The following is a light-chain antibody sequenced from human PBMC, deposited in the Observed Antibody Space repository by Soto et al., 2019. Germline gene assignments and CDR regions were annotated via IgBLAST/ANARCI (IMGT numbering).Light chain of an antibody. CDR2: DAS. V-gene: IGKV3-11*01. J-gene: IGKJ4*01. CDR1: QGVSSY. Sequence: EIVLTQSPATLSLSPGERATLSCRASQGVSSYLAWYQQKPGQAPRLLIYDASNRATGIPARFSGSGSGTDLTLTISSLEPEDFAVYYCQQRSVWPLTFGGGTKVEIK. CDR3: QQRSVWPLT.